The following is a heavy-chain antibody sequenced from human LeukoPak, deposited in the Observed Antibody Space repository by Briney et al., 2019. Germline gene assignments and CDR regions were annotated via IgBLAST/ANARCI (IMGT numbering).Heavy chain of an antibody. CDR3: ARDRSGTFDY. CDR1: GFAFSSYD. V-gene: IGHV3-33*01. D-gene: IGHD2-15*01. CDR2: IWYDGSNK. Sequence: PGGSLRLSCAASGFAFSSYDMHWVRQAPGKGLEWVALIWYDGSNKYYADSVKGRLTISRDNSRNTLYLQMNSLRAEDTAVYYCARDRSGTFDYWGQGTLVTVSS. J-gene: IGHJ4*02.